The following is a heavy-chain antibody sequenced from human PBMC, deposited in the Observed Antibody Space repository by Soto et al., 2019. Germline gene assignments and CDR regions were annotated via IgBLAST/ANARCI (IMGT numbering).Heavy chain of an antibody. Sequence: ASVEVSCKTSGDNFKKNVFTWVRQAPGQGLEWMGGTIPALGKTHYIEKFQGRVTITADDATRTVYMEVRDLTSEDTAIYYCARGPFRPSAMDVWGQGTTVTVSS. CDR2: TIPALGKT. CDR3: ARGPFRPSAMDV. V-gene: IGHV1-69*10. D-gene: IGHD3-10*01. J-gene: IGHJ6*02. CDR1: GDNFKKNV.